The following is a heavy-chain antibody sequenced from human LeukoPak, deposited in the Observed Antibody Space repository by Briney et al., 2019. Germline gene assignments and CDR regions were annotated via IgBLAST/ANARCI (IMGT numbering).Heavy chain of an antibody. D-gene: IGHD1-7*01. CDR3: ARGRFTEYNWNYPEGFDP. Sequence: PGGSLRLSCAASGSTFSSYGTHWVRQAPGKGLEWVSSIRINSNYIYYSDSVKDRFTVSRDDAKNSVYLQMNSLRGEDTAVYYCARGRFTEYNWNYPEGFDPWGQGTLVTVSS. CDR1: GSTFSSYG. J-gene: IGHJ5*02. V-gene: IGHV3-21*06. CDR2: IRINSNYI.